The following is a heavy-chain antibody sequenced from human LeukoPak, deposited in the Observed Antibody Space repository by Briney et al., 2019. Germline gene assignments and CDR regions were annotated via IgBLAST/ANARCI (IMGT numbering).Heavy chain of an antibody. CDR1: GGSISSGGYS. CDR3: ARLVAATGNFDY. J-gene: IGHJ4*02. Sequence: SQTLSLTCAVSGGSISSGGYSWSWIRQPPGKGLEWIGYIYHTGSTYYNPSLKSRVTISVDRSKNQFSLKLSSVTAADTAVYYCARLVAATGNFDYWGQGTLVTVSS. CDR2: IYHTGST. V-gene: IGHV4-30-2*01. D-gene: IGHD6-13*01.